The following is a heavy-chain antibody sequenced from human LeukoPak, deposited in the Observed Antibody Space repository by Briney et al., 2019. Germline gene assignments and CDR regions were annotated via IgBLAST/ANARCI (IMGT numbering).Heavy chain of an antibody. CDR2: ISATTGKI. Sequence: PGGSLRLSCAASGFSFSSYNMNWVRQAPGTGLEWVSYISATTGKIYYADSVEGRFTISRDNSKNELYLQLNSLRGEDTAVYYCVRAFNGNSYGYGFWGQGTLVTVSS. J-gene: IGHJ4*02. CDR3: VRAFNGNSYGYGF. V-gene: IGHV3-48*04. CDR1: GFSFSSYN. D-gene: IGHD5-18*01.